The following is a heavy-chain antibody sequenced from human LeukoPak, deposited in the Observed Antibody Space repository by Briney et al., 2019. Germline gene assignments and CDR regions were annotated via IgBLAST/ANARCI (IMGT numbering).Heavy chain of an antibody. CDR3: ARHRSGWHGDDIDY. CDR2: IYHSGST. CDR1: GYSISSGYY. J-gene: IGHJ4*02. D-gene: IGHD6-19*01. Sequence: SETLSLTCTVSGYSISSGYYWGWLRQPPGRGLEWIGTIYHSGSTYYNPSLKSRVTISVDTSKNQFSLKLSSVTAADTAVYYCARHRSGWHGDDIDYWGQGTLVTVSS. V-gene: IGHV4-38-2*02.